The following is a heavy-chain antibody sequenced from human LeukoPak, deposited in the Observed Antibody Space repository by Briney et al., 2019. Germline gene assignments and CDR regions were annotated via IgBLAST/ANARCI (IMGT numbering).Heavy chain of an antibody. CDR2: INHSGST. CDR3: ARGLTEVVVITTGAIDAFDI. J-gene: IGHJ3*02. CDR1: GGSISSGGYY. D-gene: IGHD3-22*01. Sequence: SETLSLTCTVSGGSISSGGYYWSWIRQPPGKGLEWIGEINHSGSTNYNPSLKSRVTISVDTSKNQFSLKLSSVTAADTAVYYCARGLTEVVVITTGAIDAFDIWGQGTMVTVSS. V-gene: IGHV4-39*07.